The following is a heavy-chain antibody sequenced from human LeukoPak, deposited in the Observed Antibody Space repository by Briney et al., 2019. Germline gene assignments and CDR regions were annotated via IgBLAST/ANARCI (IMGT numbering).Heavy chain of an antibody. CDR3: AKDLSQNYDSSGYLDY. J-gene: IGHJ4*02. D-gene: IGHD3-22*01. CDR1: GFTFDDYA. Sequence: GGSLRLSCAASGFTFDDYAMHWVRQAPGKGLEWVSAISGSGGSTYYADSVKGRFTISRDNSKNTLYLQMNSLRAEDTAVYYCAKDLSQNYDSSGYLDYWGQGTLVTVSS. CDR2: ISGSGGST. V-gene: IGHV3-23*01.